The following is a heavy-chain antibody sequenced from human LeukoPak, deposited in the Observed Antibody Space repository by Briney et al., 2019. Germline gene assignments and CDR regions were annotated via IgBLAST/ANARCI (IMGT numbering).Heavy chain of an antibody. CDR1: GFTFSRYGMQFSSYG. J-gene: IGHJ6*03. CDR2: IRSDGRNT. V-gene: IGHV3-30*02. Sequence: GGSLRLSCAASGFTFSRYGMQFSSYGMNWVRRAPGQGLEWVAFIRSDGRNTYYADSVKGRFTISRDNTKNILYLQMNSLRAEDTAVYYCAKLKINYYYYMDVWGKGATVIVSS. CDR3: AKLKINYYYYMDV. D-gene: IGHD3-16*01.